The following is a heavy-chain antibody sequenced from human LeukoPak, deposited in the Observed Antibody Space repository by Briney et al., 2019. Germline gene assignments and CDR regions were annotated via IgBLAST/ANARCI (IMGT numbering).Heavy chain of an antibody. J-gene: IGHJ6*02. V-gene: IGHV4-59*01. CDR3: ARSRPQRYYYYGMDV. CDR1: GGSISSYS. Sequence: SGTLSLTCTVSGGSISSYSWSWIRQPPGKGVECIGYIYYSGSTNYNPSLKSRVTISVDTSKNQFSLKLSSVTAADTAVYYCARSRPQRYYYYGMDVWGQGTTVTVSS. CDR2: IYYSGST.